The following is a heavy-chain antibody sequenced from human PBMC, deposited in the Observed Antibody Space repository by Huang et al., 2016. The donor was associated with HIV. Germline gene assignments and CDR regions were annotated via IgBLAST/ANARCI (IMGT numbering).Heavy chain of an antibody. J-gene: IGHJ6*03. D-gene: IGHD2-21*02. V-gene: IGHV1-18*01. CDR2: ISAFNDNA. CDR1: DYTFTRHG. CDR3: AGWERMTVVTTAHFYYYMDV. Sequence: SGTEVKKPGASVKVSCKASDYTFTRHGISWVRQAPGQGLEWMGWISAFNDNANYAQKFQGRVTLTTDTSTTTVYLERRSLRSDDTAVYYCAGWERMTVVTTAHFYYYMDVWGTGTTVTVSS.